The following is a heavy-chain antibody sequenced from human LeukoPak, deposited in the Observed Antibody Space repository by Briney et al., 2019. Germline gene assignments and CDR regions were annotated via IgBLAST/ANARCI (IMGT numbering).Heavy chain of an antibody. CDR1: GGTFSSYA. CDR3: AETAPYGGSTLSPPGFDY. D-gene: IGHD5-12*01. J-gene: IGHJ4*02. V-gene: IGHV1-69*04. Sequence: SVKVSCKASGGTFSSYAISWVRQAPGQGLEWMGRIIPILGIANYAQKFQGRVTITADKSTSTAYMELSSLRSEDTAVYYCAETAPYGGSTLSPPGFDYWGQGTLVTVSS. CDR2: IIPILGIA.